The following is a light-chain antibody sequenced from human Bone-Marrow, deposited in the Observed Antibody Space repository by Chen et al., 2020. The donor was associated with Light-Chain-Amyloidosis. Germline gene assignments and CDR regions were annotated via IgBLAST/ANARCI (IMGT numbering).Light chain of an antibody. V-gene: IGKV2-28*01. CDR3: MQALQTPLT. Sequence: IMMTQSPVSLSVTPGAPASIACRSSQSLLHSNGHNYLDWFRQRPGQSPQLLIYLGSNRVAGVPDRCSSSGSGTDFTLKISRVEAEDVGVYFCMQALQTPLTFGPGTKLDLK. CDR2: LGS. CDR1: QSLLHSNGHNY. J-gene: IGKJ3*01.